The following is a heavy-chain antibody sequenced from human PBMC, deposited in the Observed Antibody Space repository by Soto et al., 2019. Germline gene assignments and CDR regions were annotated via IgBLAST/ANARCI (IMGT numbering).Heavy chain of an antibody. D-gene: IGHD2-2*01. CDR1: GFTFSNYA. CDR3: AKGTSFGY. V-gene: IGHV3-23*01. J-gene: IGHJ4*02. CDR2: ISDSGVST. Sequence: EVQLLESGGGLVQPGGSLRLSCAASGFTFSNYAMSWVRQAPGKGLEWVLSISDSGVSTYYADSVKGRFTIYRDNSKNTLFLQMNSLRAEDTAVYYCAKGTSFGYWGQGTLVTVSS.